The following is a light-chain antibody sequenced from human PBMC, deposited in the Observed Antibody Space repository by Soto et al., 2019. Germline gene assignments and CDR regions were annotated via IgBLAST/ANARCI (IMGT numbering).Light chain of an antibody. Sequence: QSVLTPPPAVSAAPGQKVTISCSGSSSNIGNNYVSWYQQLPGTAPKLLIYDNNKRPSGIPDRFSGSKSGTSATLGITGLQTGDEADDYCGTWDSSLSAVVFGGGTKLTVL. CDR2: DNN. V-gene: IGLV1-51*01. CDR1: SSNIGNNY. CDR3: GTWDSSLSAVV. J-gene: IGLJ2*01.